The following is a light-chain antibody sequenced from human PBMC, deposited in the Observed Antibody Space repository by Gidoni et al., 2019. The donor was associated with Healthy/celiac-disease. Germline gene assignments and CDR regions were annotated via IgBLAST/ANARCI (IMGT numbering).Light chain of an antibody. CDR3: SSYTSSSTYLV. V-gene: IGLV2-14*01. J-gene: IGLJ3*02. CDR2: EVS. CDR1: SSDVGGYNY. Sequence: QSALTQPASVSGPPGPSITISCTGTSSDVGGYNYVAWYQQHPGKAPKLMIYEVSNRPSGVSNRCSGSKSGNTASLTISGLQAEDEDDYYCSSYTSSSTYLVFGGGTKLTVL.